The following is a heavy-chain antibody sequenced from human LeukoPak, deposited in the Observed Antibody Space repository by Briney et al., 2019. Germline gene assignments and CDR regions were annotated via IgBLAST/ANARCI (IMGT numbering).Heavy chain of an antibody. J-gene: IGHJ4*02. D-gene: IGHD3-22*01. CDR2: INHSGST. CDR3: ARDSKQGYDTSGLSY. CDR1: GGSFSDYH. Sequence: PSETLSLTCAVYGGSFSDYHWSWIRQPPGKGLGWIGEINHSGSTNYNPSLKSRVTISVDTSKNQFSLNLSSVTAADTAVYYCARDSKQGYDTSGLSYWGQGSLVTVSS. V-gene: IGHV4-34*01.